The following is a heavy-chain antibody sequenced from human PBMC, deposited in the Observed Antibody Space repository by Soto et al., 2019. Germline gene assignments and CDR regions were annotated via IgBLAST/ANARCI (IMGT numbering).Heavy chain of an antibody. D-gene: IGHD3-10*02. J-gene: IGHJ4*02. Sequence: ASVKVSCKASGYTLTGYYMHWVRQAPGQGLEWMGWINPNSGGTNYAQKFQGWVTMTRDTSISTAYMELSRLRSDDTAVYYCASSRFGELSYFDYWGQGTLVTVSS. CDR1: GYTLTGYY. CDR2: INPNSGGT. V-gene: IGHV1-2*04. CDR3: ASSRFGELSYFDY.